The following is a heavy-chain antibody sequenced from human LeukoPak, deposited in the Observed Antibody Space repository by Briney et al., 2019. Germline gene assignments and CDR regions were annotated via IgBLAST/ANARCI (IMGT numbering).Heavy chain of an antibody. CDR1: GFTFSSYG. CDR2: IRYDGSNK. D-gene: IGHD3-9*01. Sequence: GGSLRLSCAASGFTFSSYGMHWVRQAPGKGLEWVAFIRYDGSNKYYADSVKGRFTISRDNSKNTLYLQMNSLRAEDTAVYYCAKGGIRYFDWAHFDYWGQGTLVTVSS. J-gene: IGHJ4*02. CDR3: AKGGIRYFDWAHFDY. V-gene: IGHV3-30*02.